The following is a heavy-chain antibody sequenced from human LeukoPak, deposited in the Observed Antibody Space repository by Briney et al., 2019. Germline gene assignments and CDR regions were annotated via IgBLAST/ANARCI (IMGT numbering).Heavy chain of an antibody. D-gene: IGHD5-18*01. CDR2: ISSDSSTI. Sequence: GGSLRLSCAASGFTFSIYSMTWVRQAPGKGLEWVSYISSDSSTIYYADSVKGRFIISRDNAKNSLYLQMSSLRDEDTAVYYCARDLWIQGADYWGQGTLVTVSS. J-gene: IGHJ4*02. CDR3: ARDLWIQGADY. CDR1: GFTFSIYS. V-gene: IGHV3-48*02.